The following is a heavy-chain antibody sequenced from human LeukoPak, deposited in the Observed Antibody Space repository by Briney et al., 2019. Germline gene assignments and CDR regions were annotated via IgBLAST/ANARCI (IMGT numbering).Heavy chain of an antibody. CDR1: GFTFGDYA. CDR2: IRSKAYGGTT. D-gene: IGHD3-22*01. V-gene: IGHV3-49*03. CDR3: TRGDYDSSGYYVNFDY. Sequence: GGSLRLSCTASGFTFGDYAMSWFRQAPGKGLEWVGFIRSKAYGGTTEYAASVKGRFTISRDDSKSIAYLQMNSLKTEDTAVYYCTRGDYDSSGYYVNFDYWGQGTLVTVSS. J-gene: IGHJ4*02.